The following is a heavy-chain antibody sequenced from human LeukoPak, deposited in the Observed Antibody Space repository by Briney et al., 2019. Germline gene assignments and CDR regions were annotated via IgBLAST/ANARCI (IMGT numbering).Heavy chain of an antibody. J-gene: IGHJ4*02. Sequence: PGGSLRLSCAASGSTFSSYAMSWVRQAPGKGLEWVSSITVSAGSTYYADFVKGRFTISRDNSKNTLYLQTNTLRAEDTAVYYCAKESPNYRSVDYWGQGTLVTVSS. CDR2: ITVSAGST. CDR3: AKESPNYRSVDY. V-gene: IGHV3-23*01. D-gene: IGHD6-19*01. CDR1: GSTFSSYA.